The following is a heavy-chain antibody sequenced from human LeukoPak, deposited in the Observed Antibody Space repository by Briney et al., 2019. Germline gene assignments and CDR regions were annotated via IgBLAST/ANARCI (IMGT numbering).Heavy chain of an antibody. V-gene: IGHV1-18*01. J-gene: IGHJ4*02. CDR3: ARLDYVWGSYRTYYFDY. Sequence: ASVKVSCKASGYTFTSYGISWVRQAPGQGLEWMGWISAYNGNTDYAQKLQGRVTMTTDTSTSTAYMELRSLRSDDTAVYYCARLDYVWGSYRTYYFDYWGQGTLVTVSS. D-gene: IGHD3-16*02. CDR1: GYTFTSYG. CDR2: ISAYNGNT.